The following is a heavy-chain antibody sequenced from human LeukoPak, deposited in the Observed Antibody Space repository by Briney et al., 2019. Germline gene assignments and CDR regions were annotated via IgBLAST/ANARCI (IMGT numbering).Heavy chain of an antibody. V-gene: IGHV4-59*01. Sequence: SETLSLTCTFSGGSISDDYWSWIRQPPGKGLEWIGNIYYSGSTKYNPSLKSRVTISIDTSRNQFSLKLTSVTAADTAVYYCARVPHCSSNSCQAWFDPWGQGTLVTVSS. J-gene: IGHJ5*02. D-gene: IGHD2-2*01. CDR3: ARVPHCSSNSCQAWFDP. CDR1: GGSISDDY. CDR2: IYYSGST.